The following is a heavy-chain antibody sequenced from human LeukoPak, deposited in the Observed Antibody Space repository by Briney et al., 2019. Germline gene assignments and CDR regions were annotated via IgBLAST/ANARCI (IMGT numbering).Heavy chain of an antibody. Sequence: SETLSLTCTVSGGSISSYYWSWIRQPPGKGLEWIGYIYYSGSTNYNPSLKSRVTISVDTSKNQFSLKLSSVTAADTAVYYCARGRRGYPLDYWGQGTLVTVSS. D-gene: IGHD3-22*01. CDR3: ARGRRGYPLDY. CDR1: GGSISSYY. V-gene: IGHV4-59*08. J-gene: IGHJ4*02. CDR2: IYYSGST.